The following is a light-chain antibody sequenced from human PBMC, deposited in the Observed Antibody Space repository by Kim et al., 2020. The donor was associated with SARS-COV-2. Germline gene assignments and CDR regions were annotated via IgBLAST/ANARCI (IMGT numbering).Light chain of an antibody. J-gene: IGKJ4*01. CDR2: GAS. V-gene: IGKV3-20*01. CDR1: QGVSRSY. CDR3: QQYGSSIT. Sequence: LAPGERATVSCRASQGVSRSYVDWYQQKPGQAARLLIDGASSRATGIPDRFSGSGAGKDITLTISILEPEDVAVYYCQQYGSSITFGGGTKVDIK.